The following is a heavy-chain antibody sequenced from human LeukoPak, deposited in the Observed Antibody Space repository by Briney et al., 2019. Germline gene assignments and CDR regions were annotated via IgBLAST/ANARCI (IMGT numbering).Heavy chain of an antibody. D-gene: IGHD3-3*01. CDR2: ISSSSSYI. V-gene: IGHV3-21*01. Sequence: PGGSLRLSCAASGFTFSSYSMNWVRQAPGKGLEWVSSISSSSSYIYYADSVKGRFTISRDNAKNSLYLQMNSLRAEDTAVYYCARARVEWPPSYYYYYGMDVWGQGTTVTVSS. CDR3: ARARVEWPPSYYYYYGMDV. CDR1: GFTFSSYS. J-gene: IGHJ6*02.